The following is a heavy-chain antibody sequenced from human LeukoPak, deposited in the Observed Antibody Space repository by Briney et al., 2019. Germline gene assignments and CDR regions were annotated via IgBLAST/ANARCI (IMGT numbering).Heavy chain of an antibody. J-gene: IGHJ3*02. D-gene: IGHD3-10*01. CDR3: AKGSRFGDAFDI. CDR1: GFTFSSYG. Sequence: GRSLRLSCAASGFTFSSYGMHWVRQAPGKGLEWVAVISYDGSSKFYVDSVKGRFTISRDNSKNTLYLQMNSLRAEDTAVYYCAKGSRFGDAFDIWGQGTMVTVSS. V-gene: IGHV3-30*18. CDR2: ISYDGSSK.